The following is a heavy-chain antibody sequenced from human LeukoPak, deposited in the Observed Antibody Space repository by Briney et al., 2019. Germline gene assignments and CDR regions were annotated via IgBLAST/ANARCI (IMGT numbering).Heavy chain of an antibody. CDR2: ISSSGSTI. CDR1: GFTFSSYE. V-gene: IGHV3-48*03. D-gene: IGHD4-23*01. CDR3: ARDYGGSSPFDY. Sequence: GGSLRLSCAASGFTFSSYEMNWVRQAPGKGLEWVSYISSSGSTIYYADSVKGRFTISRDNAKKSLYMQMNRLRAEDTAVYYCARDYGGSSPFDYWGQGILVTVSS. J-gene: IGHJ4*02.